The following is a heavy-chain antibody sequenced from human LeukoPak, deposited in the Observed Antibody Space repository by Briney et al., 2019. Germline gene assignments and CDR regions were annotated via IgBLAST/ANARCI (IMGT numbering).Heavy chain of an antibody. Sequence: GGSLRLSCAASGFTVSSNYMSWARQAPGKGLEWVSVIYSGGSTYYADSVKGRFTISRDNSKNTLYLQMNSLRAEDTAVYYCARGGDLYYDILTGTSPGQYYFDYWGQGTLVTVSS. V-gene: IGHV3-66*01. D-gene: IGHD3-9*01. CDR2: IYSGGST. CDR1: GFTVSSNY. J-gene: IGHJ4*02. CDR3: ARGGDLYYDILTGTSPGQYYFDY.